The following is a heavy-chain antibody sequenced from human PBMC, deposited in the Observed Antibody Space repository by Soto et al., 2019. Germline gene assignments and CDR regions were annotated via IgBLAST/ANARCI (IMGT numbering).Heavy chain of an antibody. D-gene: IGHD3-9*01. J-gene: IGHJ3*02. CDR3: AKVHWFDAFHI. V-gene: IGHV3-23*01. CDR1: GFTVSSYA. Sequence: EVQLLESGGGLVQPGGSLRLSCAASGFTVSSYAMSWVRQAPGKGMVWVSAISGSGGSTYYADSVKGRFTIARDKSKNTLYLQMNSLRAEDTAVYYCAKVHWFDAFHILGQGTMVTASS. CDR2: ISGSGGST.